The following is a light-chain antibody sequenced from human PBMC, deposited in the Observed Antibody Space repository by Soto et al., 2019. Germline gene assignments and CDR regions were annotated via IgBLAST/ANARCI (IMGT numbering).Light chain of an antibody. CDR1: QSISSSY. J-gene: IGKJ4*01. CDR3: QQYGTSPELT. Sequence: EIVLTQSPGTLSLSPGESATLSCRASQSISSSYLAWYQQKPGQAPRLLIYGASSGATGIPDRFSGSGSGTDFTLTISRLEPEDFAVYYCQQYGTSPELTFGGGTKVEIE. V-gene: IGKV3-20*01. CDR2: GAS.